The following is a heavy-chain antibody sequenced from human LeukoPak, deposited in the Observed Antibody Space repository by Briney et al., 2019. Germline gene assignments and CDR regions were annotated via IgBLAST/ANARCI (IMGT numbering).Heavy chain of an antibody. D-gene: IGHD2-2*02. V-gene: IGHV3-7*03. CDR2: IKQDGSEK. CDR3: AREEYQLLYSFDP. Sequence: GGSLRLSCAASGFTFSSYWMSWVRQAPGKGLEWVANIKQDGSEKYYVDSVKGRFTISRDNAKNSLYLQMNSLRAEDTAVYYCAREEYQLLYSFDPWGQGTLVTVSS. CDR1: GFTFSSYW. J-gene: IGHJ5*02.